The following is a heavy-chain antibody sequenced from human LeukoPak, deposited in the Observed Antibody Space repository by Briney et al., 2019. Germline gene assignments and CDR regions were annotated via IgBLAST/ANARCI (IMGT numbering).Heavy chain of an antibody. D-gene: IGHD2-2*02. CDR2: IYYSGST. V-gene: IGHV4-30-4*08. J-gene: IGHJ6*03. CDR3: ARVGEDIVVVPAAIRGSYYYYYMDV. CDR1: GGSISSYY. Sequence: SETLSLTCTVSGGSISSYYWSWIRQPPGKGLEWIGYIYYSGSTYYNPSLKSRVTISVDTSKNQFSLKLSSVTAADTAVYYCARVGEDIVVVPAAIRGSYYYYYMDVWGKGTTVTVSS.